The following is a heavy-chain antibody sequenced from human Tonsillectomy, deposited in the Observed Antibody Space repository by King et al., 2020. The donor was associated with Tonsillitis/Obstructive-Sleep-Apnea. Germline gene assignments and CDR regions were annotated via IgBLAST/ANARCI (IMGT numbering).Heavy chain of an antibody. CDR2: ISGSGSNT. CDR1: GFTFSSYA. CDR3: AKDLCGDYDFDI. Sequence: VQLVESGGGLVQPGGSLRLSCAASGFTFSSYAMSWVRQAPGKGLEWVSVISGSGSNTYYADSVKGRFTISRDNSKNTLYLQMDSLRAEDTAVYYCAKDLCGDYDFDIWGQGKMVTVSS. D-gene: IGHD4-17*01. V-gene: IGHV3-23*04. J-gene: IGHJ3*02.